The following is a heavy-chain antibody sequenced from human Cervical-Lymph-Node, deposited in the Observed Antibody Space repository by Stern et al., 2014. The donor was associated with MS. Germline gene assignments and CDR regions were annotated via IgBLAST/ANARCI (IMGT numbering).Heavy chain of an antibody. CDR2: ISYDGTNK. V-gene: IGHV3-30*04. CDR3: ASSTVAANFYYYGMDV. J-gene: IGHJ6*02. CDR1: GFTFISYA. Sequence: QVQLEESGGGVVQPGTSLRLSCEASGFTFISYAMHWVRQAPGKGLEWVAIISYDGTNKYYADSVKGRFTISRDDSQNTLYLQMNSLRAEDTAVYYCASSTVAANFYYYGMDVWGQGTTVTVSS. D-gene: IGHD4-23*01.